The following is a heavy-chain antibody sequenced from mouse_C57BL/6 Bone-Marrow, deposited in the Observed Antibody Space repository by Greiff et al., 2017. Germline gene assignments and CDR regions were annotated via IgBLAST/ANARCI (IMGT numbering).Heavy chain of an antibody. D-gene: IGHD1-1*01. CDR2: INPYNGDT. J-gene: IGHJ2*01. CDR3: AREDYYYGSSG. V-gene: IGHV1-20*01. Sequence: EVQLQQSGPELVKPGDSVKISCKASGYSFTGYFMNWVMQSHGKSLEWIGRINPYNGDTFYNQKFKGKATLTVYKSSSTAHMELRSLTSADSSVYYCAREDYYYGSSGWGKGTTLTVSS. CDR1: GYSFTGYF.